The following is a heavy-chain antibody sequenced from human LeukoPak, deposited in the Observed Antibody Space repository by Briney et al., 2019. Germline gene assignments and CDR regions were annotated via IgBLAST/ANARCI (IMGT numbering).Heavy chain of an antibody. Sequence: PSQTLSLTCTVSVGSISSYYWSWIRQPAGKGLEWIGRIYASGSTYYNPSLKSRVTMSVDTSKNQFSLRLTTVTAADTAVYYCARDSNLEYSSSRGPGRWGQGTLVTVSS. CDR1: VGSISSYY. CDR3: ARDSNLEYSSSRGPGR. J-gene: IGHJ4*02. CDR2: IYASGST. D-gene: IGHD6-6*01. V-gene: IGHV4-4*07.